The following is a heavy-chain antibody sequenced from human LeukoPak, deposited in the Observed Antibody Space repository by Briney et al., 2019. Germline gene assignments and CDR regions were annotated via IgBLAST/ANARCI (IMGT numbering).Heavy chain of an antibody. D-gene: IGHD6-13*01. CDR1: GFPFSDYY. Sequence: PGGSLRLSCAASGFPFSDYYMRWIRQAPGKGLEWVSYISSSGSTIYYADSVKGRFTISRDNAKNSLSLQMSSLRAEDTAVYYCAREIPLHYSSSWYGGDYWGQGTLVTVSP. CDR2: ISSSGSTI. J-gene: IGHJ4*02. V-gene: IGHV3-11*04. CDR3: AREIPLHYSSSWYGGDY.